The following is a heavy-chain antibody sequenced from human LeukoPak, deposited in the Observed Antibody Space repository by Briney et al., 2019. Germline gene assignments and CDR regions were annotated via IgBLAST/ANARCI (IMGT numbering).Heavy chain of an antibody. CDR3: ARDRLSSGWYDYYYGMDV. V-gene: IGHV1-69*13. J-gene: IGHJ6*02. CDR1: GGTFSSYA. CDR2: IIPIFGTA. D-gene: IGHD6-19*01. Sequence: ASVNVSCKTSGGTFSSYAISWVRQAPGQGLEWMGGIIPIFGTANYAQKFQGRVTITADESTSTAYMELSSLRSEDTAVYYCARDRLSSGWYDYYYGMDVWGQGTTVTVSS.